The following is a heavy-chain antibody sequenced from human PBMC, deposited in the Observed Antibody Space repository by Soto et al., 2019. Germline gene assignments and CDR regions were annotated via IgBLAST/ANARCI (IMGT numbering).Heavy chain of an antibody. CDR2: IYPGDSDT. CDR3: ARHLGSWSSYYGMDV. Sequence: PGESLKISCKGSGYSFTSYWIGWVRQMPGKGLEWMGIIYPGDSDTRYSASFQGQVTISADKSISTAYLQWSSLKASDTAMYYCARHLGSWSSYYGMDVWGQGTTVTVSS. J-gene: IGHJ6*02. D-gene: IGHD6-13*01. V-gene: IGHV5-51*01. CDR1: GYSFTSYW.